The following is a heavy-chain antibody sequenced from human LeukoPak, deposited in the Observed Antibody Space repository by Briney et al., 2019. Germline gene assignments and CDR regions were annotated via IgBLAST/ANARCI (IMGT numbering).Heavy chain of an antibody. V-gene: IGHV4-39*01. J-gene: IGHJ4*02. CDR1: GGSINSTSYY. CDR2: VYYSGST. D-gene: IGHD3-10*01. Sequence: SETLSLTCTVSGGSINSTSYYWGWIRQAPGKGLDWIGSVYYSGSTYYSLSLKSRVTISVDRSRNQFSLKLSSVTAADTALYYCARHYYGSGSYSDYWGQGTLVTVRS. CDR3: ARHYYGSGSYSDY.